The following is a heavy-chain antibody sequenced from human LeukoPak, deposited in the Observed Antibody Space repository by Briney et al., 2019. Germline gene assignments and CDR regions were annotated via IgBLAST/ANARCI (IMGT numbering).Heavy chain of an antibody. V-gene: IGHV1-69*13. CDR3: ARGWLAENTVVTPYNY. D-gene: IGHD4-23*01. CDR2: IIPIFGTP. Sequence: SVKVSCKASGGTFSSSGISWVRQAPGQGLEWMGGIIPIFGTPNYAQKFQGRVTITADESTSTAYMELSSLRSEDTAVYYCARGWLAENTVVTPYNYWGQGTLVTVSS. J-gene: IGHJ4*02. CDR1: GGTFSSSG.